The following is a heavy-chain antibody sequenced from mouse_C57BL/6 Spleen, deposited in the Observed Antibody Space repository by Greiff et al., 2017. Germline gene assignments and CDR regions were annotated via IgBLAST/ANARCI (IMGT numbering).Heavy chain of an antibody. CDR1: GFNIKDDY. CDR2: IDPENGDT. Sequence: EVQVVESGAELVRPGASVKLSCTASGFNIKDDYMHWVKQRPEQGLEWIGWIDPENGDTEYASKFQGKATITADTSSNTAYLKLSSLTSEDSAVDYCTTFSGVPYFDYWGQGTTLTVSS. V-gene: IGHV14-4*01. D-gene: IGHD5-1*01. CDR3: TTFSGVPYFDY. J-gene: IGHJ2*01.